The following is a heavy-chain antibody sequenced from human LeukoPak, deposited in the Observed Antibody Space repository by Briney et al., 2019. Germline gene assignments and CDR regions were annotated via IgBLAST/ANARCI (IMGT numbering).Heavy chain of an antibody. CDR1: GFTFSSYV. CDR2: NSGSGGST. Sequence: GGSLRLSCAASGFTFSSYVMSWVRQAPGKGLEWVSSNSGSGGSTYYADSVKGRFTISRDNSKNTLYLQMNSLRAEDTAVYYCTRDLYFDYWGQGTLVTVSS. CDR3: TRDLYFDY. J-gene: IGHJ4*02. V-gene: IGHV3-23*01.